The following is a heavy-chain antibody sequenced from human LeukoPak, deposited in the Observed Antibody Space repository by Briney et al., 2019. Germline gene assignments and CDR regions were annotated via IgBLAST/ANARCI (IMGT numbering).Heavy chain of an antibody. D-gene: IGHD4-23*01. Sequence: ASVKVSCKASGYTFTSYYMHWVRQAPGQGLEWMGIVNPSGGSTSYAQKFQGRVTMTRDTSTSTVYMELSSLRSEDTAVYYCARDWPHLRDYGGNPGDYWGQGTLVTVSS. CDR1: GYTFTSYY. J-gene: IGHJ4*02. CDR3: ARDWPHLRDYGGNPGDY. V-gene: IGHV1-46*01. CDR2: VNPSGGST.